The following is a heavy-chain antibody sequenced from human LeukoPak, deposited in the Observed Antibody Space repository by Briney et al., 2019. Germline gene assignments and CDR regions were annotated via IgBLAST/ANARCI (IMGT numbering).Heavy chain of an antibody. D-gene: IGHD6-19*01. CDR3: ARTSSGGWSKYYFDY. J-gene: IGHJ4*02. V-gene: IGHV4-34*01. CDR2: INHSGST. Sequence: SETLSLTCAVYGGSFSGYYWSWIRQPPGKGLEWIGEINHSGSTNYNPSLKSRVTISVDTSKNQFSLKLSSVTAADTAVYYCARTSSGGWSKYYFDYWGQGTLVTVSS. CDR1: GGSFSGYY.